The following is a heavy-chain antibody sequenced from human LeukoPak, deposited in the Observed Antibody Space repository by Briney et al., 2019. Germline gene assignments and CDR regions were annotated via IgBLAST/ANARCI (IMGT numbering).Heavy chain of an antibody. V-gene: IGHV4-34*01. D-gene: IGHD2-21*01. CDR1: GGSFSGYY. CDR2: INHSGST. CDR3: ARAAITDY. J-gene: IGHJ4*02. Sequence: PSETLSLTCAVYGGSFSGYYWSWIRQPPGKGLEWIGEINHSGSTNYNPSLKSRVTISVDTSKNQFSLKLSSVTAADTAVYYCARAAITDYWGQGTLVTVPS.